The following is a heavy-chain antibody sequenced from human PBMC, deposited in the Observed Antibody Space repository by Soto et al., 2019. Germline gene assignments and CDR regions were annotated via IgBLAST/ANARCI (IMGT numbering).Heavy chain of an antibody. CDR2: IKTNNGET. J-gene: IGHJ6*02. CDR3: GRGEQSGNYFYFYRMDV. D-gene: IGHD4-4*01. CDR1: GYTCSSYG. V-gene: IGHV1-18*03. Sequence: ASVKVSCKASGYTCSSYGSFWVRRALGQSPEWMGGIKTNNGETRYAQNLQGRVTMIADTSPSTAFVELRSLRSDDIAVYYCGRGEQSGNYFYFYRMDVWGQGTTVTVSS.